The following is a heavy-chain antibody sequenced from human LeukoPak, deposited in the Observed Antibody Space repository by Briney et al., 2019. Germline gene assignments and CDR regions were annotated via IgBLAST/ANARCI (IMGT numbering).Heavy chain of an antibody. CDR1: GFTVSSNS. Sequence: GGSLRLSCTVSGFTVSSNSMSWVRQAPGKGLEWVSGINWNGGSIGYAHSVKGRFTISRDNAKNSLYLQMNSLRAEDTALYYCARVGIYGDYGRYFDYWGQGTLVTVSS. V-gene: IGHV3-20*04. D-gene: IGHD4-17*01. CDR3: ARVGIYGDYGRYFDY. CDR2: INWNGGSI. J-gene: IGHJ4*02.